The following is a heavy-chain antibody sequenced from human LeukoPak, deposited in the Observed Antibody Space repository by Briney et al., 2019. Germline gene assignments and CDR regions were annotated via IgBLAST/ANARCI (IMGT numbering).Heavy chain of an antibody. CDR3: ARGPFILGVEQQLADAYSDY. CDR2: ISHSGST. D-gene: IGHD6-13*01. V-gene: IGHV4-34*01. CDR1: GGSFSGYY. Sequence: SETLSLTCAVYGGSFSGYYWSWIRQPPGKGLEWIGEISHSGSTNYNPSLKRRVTISVDTSKNQFSLKLSSVTAADTAVYYCARGPFILGVEQQLADAYSDYWGQGTLVTVSS. J-gene: IGHJ4*02.